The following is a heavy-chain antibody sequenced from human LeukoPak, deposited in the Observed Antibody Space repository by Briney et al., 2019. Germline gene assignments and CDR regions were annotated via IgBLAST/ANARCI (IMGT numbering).Heavy chain of an antibody. V-gene: IGHV1-8*01. Sequence: ASVKVSCKAVGFKFTGYDINWVRQASGQGLEWMGWMNPNSGNTGYAQKFQGRVTMTRDTSTSTAYMELRGLTSDDTAVYYCVRDGEGVAISVNYWFDPWGQGTLVTVSS. CDR2: MNPNSGNT. D-gene: IGHD3-10*01. CDR3: VRDGEGVAISVNYWFDP. J-gene: IGHJ5*02. CDR1: GFKFTGYD.